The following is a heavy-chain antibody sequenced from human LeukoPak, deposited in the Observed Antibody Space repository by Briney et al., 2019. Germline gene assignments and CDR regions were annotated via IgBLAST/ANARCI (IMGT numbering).Heavy chain of an antibody. J-gene: IGHJ4*02. CDR1: GLPFSKYW. Sequence: GGSLRLSCAASGLPFSKYWMTWVRQTPGKGLEWVANIKQDGREKYYADSVKGRFTISRDNAKNSLYLQMDTLRAEDTAIYYCARLLTNWGQGTLVTVSS. D-gene: IGHD1-14*01. V-gene: IGHV3-7*01. CDR2: IKQDGREK. CDR3: ARLLTN.